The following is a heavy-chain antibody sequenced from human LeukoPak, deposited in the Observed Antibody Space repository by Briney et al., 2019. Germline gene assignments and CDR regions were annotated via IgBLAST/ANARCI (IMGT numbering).Heavy chain of an antibody. J-gene: IGHJ4*02. Sequence: ASVKVPCKASGYTFMNYGITWVRQAAGQGLEWMGWINTHDGKTIYAQRFQGRVTMTTDTSTSTVYMQLGRLRSDDAAVYYCAKGQWPSFFDLWGQGTLVTVSS. CDR2: INTHDGKT. CDR1: GYTFMNYG. CDR3: AKGQWPSFFDL. D-gene: IGHD3-9*01. V-gene: IGHV1-18*01.